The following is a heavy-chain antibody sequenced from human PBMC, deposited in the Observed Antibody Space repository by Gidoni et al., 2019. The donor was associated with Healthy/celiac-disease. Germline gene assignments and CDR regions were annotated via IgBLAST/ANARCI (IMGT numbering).Heavy chain of an antibody. Sequence: EVQLLESGGGLVQPGGSLRLSCAASGFTFSSYAMSWVRQAPGKGLEWVSAISGSGGSTYYADAVKGRFTISRDNSKNTLYLQMNSLRAEDTAVYYCAKDYSNYDWRRDYFDYWGQGTLVTVSS. CDR2: ISGSGGST. D-gene: IGHD4-4*01. J-gene: IGHJ4*02. CDR1: GFTFSSYA. CDR3: AKDYSNYDWRRDYFDY. V-gene: IGHV3-23*01.